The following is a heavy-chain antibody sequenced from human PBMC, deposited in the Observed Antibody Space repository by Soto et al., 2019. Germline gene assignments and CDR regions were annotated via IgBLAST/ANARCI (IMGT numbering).Heavy chain of an antibody. D-gene: IGHD3-3*01. J-gene: IGHJ4*01. Sequence: EVQLVESGGGLVQPGGSLRLCCAASGFTFSSHEMNWVRQAPGKGLEWVSYIDYSGSRTDYADSVKGRFTISRDNAKNLLYLQMYSLSAEDTAIYYCVRDRTLLVPTSIDYWSHGTLVTVSS. CDR3: VRDRTLLVPTSIDY. CDR2: IDYSGSRT. CDR1: GFTFSSHE. V-gene: IGHV3-48*03.